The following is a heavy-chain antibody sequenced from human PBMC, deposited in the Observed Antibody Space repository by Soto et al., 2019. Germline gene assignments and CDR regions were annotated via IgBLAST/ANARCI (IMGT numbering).Heavy chain of an antibody. Sequence: QVQLQQWGAGLLKPSETLSLSCCVSGGSLRDNYWSWIRQAPGKGLEWIGEINHYGTINYNPSLTSRLTISVDTCNNQVSLKLASVTAAETAVYFWARGGNIVGSLAAPFDYWGRGTLVTLS. CDR2: INHYGTI. J-gene: IGHJ4*02. CDR3: ARGGNIVGSLAAPFDY. V-gene: IGHV4-34*01. D-gene: IGHD2-21*01. CDR1: GGSLRDNY.